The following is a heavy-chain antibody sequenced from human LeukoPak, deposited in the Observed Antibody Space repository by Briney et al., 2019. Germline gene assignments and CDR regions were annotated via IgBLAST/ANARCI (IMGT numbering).Heavy chain of an antibody. J-gene: IGHJ4*02. D-gene: IGHD1-26*01. Sequence: PGGSLRLSCAASGFTVSSNYMSWVRQAPGKGLKWVSVIYSGGSTYYADSVKGRFTISRDNSKNTLYLQMNSLRAEDTAVYFCARSTWGGDLLTFDYWGQGTLVTVSS. CDR2: IYSGGST. V-gene: IGHV3-53*01. CDR1: GFTVSSNY. CDR3: ARSTWGGDLLTFDY.